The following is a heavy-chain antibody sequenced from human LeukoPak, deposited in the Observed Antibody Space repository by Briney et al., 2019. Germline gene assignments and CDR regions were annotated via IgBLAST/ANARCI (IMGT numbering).Heavy chain of an antibody. CDR3: AEDTDYEVGAPHY. V-gene: IGHV3-9*01. Sequence: GGSLRLSCAASGFTFSSYAMHWVRHSAEKGLEWVSGISWNSVRIAYADSVKGRFTISRDNAKNSLYLQMNSLRAEDTALYFCAEDTDYEVGAPHYWGQGTLVTVSS. CDR1: GFTFSSYA. J-gene: IGHJ4*02. D-gene: IGHD1-26*01. CDR2: ISWNSVRI.